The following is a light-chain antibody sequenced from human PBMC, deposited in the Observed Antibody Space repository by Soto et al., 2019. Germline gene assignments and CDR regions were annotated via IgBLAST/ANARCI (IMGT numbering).Light chain of an antibody. Sequence: EIVMTQSPATLSVSPGAIATLSFSASQSVSSSYLAWYQQKPGQAPRLLIYGASTRATGIPARFSGSGSGTEFTLTISSLQSEDFAVYYCQQYNNWPLTFGQGTRLEIK. J-gene: IGKJ5*01. CDR3: QQYNNWPLT. CDR2: GAS. V-gene: IGKV3-15*01. CDR1: QSVSSSY.